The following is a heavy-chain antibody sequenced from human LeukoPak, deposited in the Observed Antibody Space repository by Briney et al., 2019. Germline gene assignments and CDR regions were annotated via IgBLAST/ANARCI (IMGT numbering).Heavy chain of an antibody. CDR3: ARHRALKTTVTTIIPFDY. V-gene: IGHV5-51*01. CDR2: IYPGDSDT. J-gene: IGHJ4*02. D-gene: IGHD4-17*01. Sequence: GESLKISCKGSGYSFTSYWIGWVRQMPGKGLEWMGIIYPGDSDTRYSPSFQGQVTISADKSISTAYLQWSSLKASDTAMYYCARHRALKTTVTTIIPFDYWGQGTLVAVSS. CDR1: GYSFTSYW.